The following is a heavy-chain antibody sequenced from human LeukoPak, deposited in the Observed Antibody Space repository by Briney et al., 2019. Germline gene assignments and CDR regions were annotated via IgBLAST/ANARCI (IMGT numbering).Heavy chain of an antibody. D-gene: IGHD7-27*01. V-gene: IGHV5-51*01. Sequence: AESLKISCKGSAYSFTSYWIGWVRQMPGKGLEWMGIIYPGDSGTSYSPSFQGQVTISADKSISTPYLQWSSLKAADTAMYYCAREYWGNLDYWGQGTLVTVSS. J-gene: IGHJ4*02. CDR1: AYSFTSYW. CDR3: AREYWGNLDY. CDR2: IYPGDSGT.